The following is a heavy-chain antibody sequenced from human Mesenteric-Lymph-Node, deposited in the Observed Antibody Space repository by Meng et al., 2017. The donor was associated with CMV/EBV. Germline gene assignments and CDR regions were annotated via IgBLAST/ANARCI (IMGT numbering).Heavy chain of an antibody. J-gene: IGHJ6*02. CDR3: ARVESFVVVVSAIRYYYYGMDV. D-gene: IGHD2-15*01. CDR2: IKSDGSDT. CDR1: GFTFSSYW. V-gene: IGHV3-74*01. Sequence: GGSLRLSCAASGFTFSSYWMHWVRQAPGKGLVWVSRIKSDGSDTAYADSVRGRFTVSRDNARNTLFLQMNSLRAEDTAVYYCARVESFVVVVSAIRYYYYGMDVWGQGTAVTVSS.